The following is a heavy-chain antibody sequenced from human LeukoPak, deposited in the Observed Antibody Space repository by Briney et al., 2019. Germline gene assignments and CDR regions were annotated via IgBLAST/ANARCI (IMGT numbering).Heavy chain of an antibody. J-gene: IGHJ4*02. CDR1: GGSISSSSYY. V-gene: IGHV4-39*01. CDR3: ARSLLAVYFDF. Sequence: NPSETLSLTCTVSGGSISSSSYYWGWIRQPPGKGLEWIGSIYYSGSTYYNPSLKSRVTISVDTSKNQFSLKLTSVSAADTAVYYCARSLLAVYFDFWGPGIPVTVSS. CDR2: IYYSGST.